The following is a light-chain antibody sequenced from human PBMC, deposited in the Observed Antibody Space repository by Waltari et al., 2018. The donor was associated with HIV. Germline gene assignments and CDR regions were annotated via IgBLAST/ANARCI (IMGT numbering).Light chain of an antibody. J-gene: IGKJ1*01. CDR1: ERIDTTF. Sequence: EIVLTQSPGTLSLSPGERVTLSCRASERIDTTFLAWYQQKRGQAPRILIFGASRRATGIPDRFSGSGSGTDFTLTIDRLDPEDFAVYYCQQYLGSPRTFGQGTKVEIK. CDR2: GAS. CDR3: QQYLGSPRT. V-gene: IGKV3-20*01.